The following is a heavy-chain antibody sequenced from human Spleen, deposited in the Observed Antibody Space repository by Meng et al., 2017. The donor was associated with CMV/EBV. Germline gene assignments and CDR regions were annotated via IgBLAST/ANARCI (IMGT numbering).Heavy chain of an antibody. Sequence: GESLKISCAASGFTFSSHSMNWVRQAPGKGLEWVSSISSSSGHIYYADSVKGRFTISIDNAKNSLYLQMNSLRAEDTAVYYCARGISAPTHYYYFYGMDVWGLGTTVTVSS. CDR3: ARGISAPTHYYYFYGMDV. CDR1: GFTFSSHS. CDR2: ISSSSGHI. V-gene: IGHV3-21*01. J-gene: IGHJ6*02. D-gene: IGHD3-10*01.